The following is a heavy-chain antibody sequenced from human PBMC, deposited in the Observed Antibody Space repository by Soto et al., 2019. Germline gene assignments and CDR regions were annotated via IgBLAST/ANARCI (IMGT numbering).Heavy chain of an antibody. CDR2: FYYTGST. CDR1: GGSVSSGNYY. Sequence: SGTLSLTCTVSGGSVSSGNYYWSWIRQPPGKGLEWIGYFYYTGSTNYNPSLKSPVTISIDASKNQFSLRLSSVTAADTAVYYCARTMYYSHDSNSSPLDYWGPGTLVTVSS. CDR3: ARTMYYSHDSNSSPLDY. D-gene: IGHD3-22*01. V-gene: IGHV4-61*01. J-gene: IGHJ4*02.